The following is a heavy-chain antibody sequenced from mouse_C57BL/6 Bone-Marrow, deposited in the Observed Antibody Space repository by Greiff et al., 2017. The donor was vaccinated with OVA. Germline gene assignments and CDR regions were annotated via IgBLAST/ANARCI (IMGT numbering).Heavy chain of an antibody. CDR2: IYPRSGNT. Sequence: VQLQQSGAELARPGASVKLSCKASGYTFTSYGISWVKQRTGQGLEWIGEIYPRSGNTYYNEKFKGKATLTADKSSSTAYMELRSLTSEDSAVYFGARVNIYYGNYPFAYWGQGTLVTVSA. CDR1: GYTFTSYG. D-gene: IGHD2-1*01. CDR3: ARVNIYYGNYPFAY. V-gene: IGHV1-81*01. J-gene: IGHJ3*01.